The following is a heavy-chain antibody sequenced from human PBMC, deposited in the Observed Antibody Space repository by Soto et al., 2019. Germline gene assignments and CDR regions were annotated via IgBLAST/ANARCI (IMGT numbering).Heavy chain of an antibody. Sequence: SETLSLTCTVSGGSISSYYWSWIRQPPGKGLEWIGYIYYSGSTYYNPSLKSRVTISVDTSKNQFSLKLSSVTAADTAVYYCAVTLYYYDSSGYYPPFDYWGQGTLVTVSS. CDR1: GGSISSYY. J-gene: IGHJ4*02. D-gene: IGHD3-22*01. V-gene: IGHV4-59*04. CDR3: AVTLYYYDSSGYYPPFDY. CDR2: IYYSGST.